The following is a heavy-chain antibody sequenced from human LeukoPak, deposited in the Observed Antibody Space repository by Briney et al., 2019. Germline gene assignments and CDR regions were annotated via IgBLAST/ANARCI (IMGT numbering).Heavy chain of an antibody. Sequence: GESLKITCKGSGYSFTSYWIGWVRQMPGKGLEWMGIIYPGDSDTRYSPSFQGQVTISADKSISTAYLQWSSLKASDTAMYYCARAYYYDSSGYLYYFDYWGQGTLVTVSS. J-gene: IGHJ4*02. V-gene: IGHV5-51*01. D-gene: IGHD3-22*01. CDR3: ARAYYYDSSGYLYYFDY. CDR1: GYSFTSYW. CDR2: IYPGDSDT.